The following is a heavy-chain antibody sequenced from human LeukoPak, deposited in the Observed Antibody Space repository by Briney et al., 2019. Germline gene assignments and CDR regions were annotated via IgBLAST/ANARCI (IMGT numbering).Heavy chain of an antibody. CDR3: AKSAGIYSYEFDY. CDR2: ISGSGGST. CDR1: GFTFSRYA. J-gene: IGHJ4*02. D-gene: IGHD5-18*01. V-gene: IGHV3-23*01. Sequence: GGPLRLSCAASGFTFSRYAMSWVRQAPGKGLEWVSAISGSGGSTYYADSVKGRFTIHRDNSKNTLYLQMNSLRAEDTAVYYCAKSAGIYSYEFDYWGQGTLVTVSS.